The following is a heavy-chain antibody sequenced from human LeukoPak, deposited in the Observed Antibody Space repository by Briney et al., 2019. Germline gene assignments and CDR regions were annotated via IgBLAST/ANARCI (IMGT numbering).Heavy chain of an antibody. Sequence: PSETLSLTCTVSGVSISNNYFYWAWIRQPPGKGLELIRYVHYTGSTFYNSSLKSRVTISADTSQNQFSLSLTSVTAADTAVYYCATLGLLRGAGFNLATHFDFWGQGTLVTVSS. CDR2: VHYTGST. V-gene: IGHV4-39*01. CDR3: ATLGLLRGAGFNLATHFDF. D-gene: IGHD1-26*01. J-gene: IGHJ4*02. CDR1: GVSISNNYFY.